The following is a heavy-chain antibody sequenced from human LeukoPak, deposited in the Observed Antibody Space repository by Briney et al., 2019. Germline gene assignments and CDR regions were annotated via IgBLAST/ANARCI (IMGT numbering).Heavy chain of an antibody. Sequence: GGSLRLSCAASGFTFSSYWMSWVRQAPWKGLEWVANIKQDGSEKYYVDSVKGRFTISRDNAKNSLYLQMNSLRAEDTAVYYCARDWRNYYYYYYGMDVWGQGTTVTVSS. V-gene: IGHV3-7*01. J-gene: IGHJ6*02. CDR3: ARDWRNYYYYYYGMDV. D-gene: IGHD4-11*01. CDR2: IKQDGSEK. CDR1: GFTFSSYW.